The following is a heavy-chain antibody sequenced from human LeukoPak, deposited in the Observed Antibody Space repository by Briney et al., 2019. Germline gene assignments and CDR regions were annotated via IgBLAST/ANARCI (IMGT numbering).Heavy chain of an antibody. CDR2: ISSSSSYI. J-gene: IGHJ4*02. CDR1: GFTLSSYA. D-gene: IGHD4-23*01. CDR3: APTNPLDFGGLTSDY. Sequence: GGSLRLSCAASGFTLSSYAMNWVRQAPGKGLEWVSSISSSSSYIYYADSVKGRFTISRDNAKNSLYLQMNSLRAEDTAVYYCAPTNPLDFGGLTSDYWGQGTLVTVSS. V-gene: IGHV3-21*01.